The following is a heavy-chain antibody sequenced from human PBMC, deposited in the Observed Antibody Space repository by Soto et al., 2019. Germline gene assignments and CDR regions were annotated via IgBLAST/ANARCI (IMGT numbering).Heavy chain of an antibody. CDR1: GGTFSSYA. CDR3: ARAELLERIAAADKGLSFDY. J-gene: IGHJ4*02. D-gene: IGHD6-13*01. Sequence: SVKVSCKASGGTFSSYAISWVRQAPGQGLEWMGGIIPIFGTANYAQKFQGRVTITADESTSTAYMELSSLRSEDTAVYYCARAELLERIAAADKGLSFDYWGQGTLVTVSS. CDR2: IIPIFGTA. V-gene: IGHV1-69*13.